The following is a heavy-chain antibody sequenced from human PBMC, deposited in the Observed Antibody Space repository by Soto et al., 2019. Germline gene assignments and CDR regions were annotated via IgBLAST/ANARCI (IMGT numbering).Heavy chain of an antibody. CDR3: GGASSLVRGAGYGY. Sequence: SETLSLTCTVSGGSFSPNYWAWIRQPPGKGLEWIGYIYSSGNTNYNPSLKSRLTISVDTSKNQVSLKLTSATAADTAMYYCGGASSLVRGAGYGYWGQGSMGSVSS. CDR2: IYSSGNT. J-gene: IGHJ4*02. D-gene: IGHD3-10*01. CDR1: GGSFSPNY. V-gene: IGHV4-59*12.